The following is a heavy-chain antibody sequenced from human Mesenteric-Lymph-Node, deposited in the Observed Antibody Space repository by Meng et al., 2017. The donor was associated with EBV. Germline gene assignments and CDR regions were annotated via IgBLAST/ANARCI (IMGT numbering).Heavy chain of an antibody. D-gene: IGHD5/OR15-5a*01. Sequence: QVPLQGWGPGLVKPSQTLSLTCCVSGGSIRSGGYEWSWIRQPPGKGLEWIGYIHNSGNTYYNPSLKSRVSISGDTSKNQISLNLRSVTAADTAVYYCANSVGPYGTFDVWGQGTMVTVSS. J-gene: IGHJ3*01. V-gene: IGHV4-30-4*01. CDR1: GGSIRSGGYE. CDR3: ANSVGPYGTFDV. CDR2: IHNSGNT.